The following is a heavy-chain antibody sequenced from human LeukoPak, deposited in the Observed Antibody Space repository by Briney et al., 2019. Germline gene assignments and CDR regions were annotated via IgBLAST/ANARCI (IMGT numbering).Heavy chain of an antibody. Sequence: GGSLRLSCAASGFILNNYGVHWVRQAPGKGLEWVAVISYDGRYTYYADSVKGRFTISRDNSKNTLYLQMNSLRAEDTAVYYCARDSTYDRDPPGNFDLWGRGTLVTVSS. V-gene: IGHV3-30*03. D-gene: IGHD3-22*01. J-gene: IGHJ2*01. CDR3: ARDSTYDRDPPGNFDL. CDR2: ISYDGRYT. CDR1: GFILNNYG.